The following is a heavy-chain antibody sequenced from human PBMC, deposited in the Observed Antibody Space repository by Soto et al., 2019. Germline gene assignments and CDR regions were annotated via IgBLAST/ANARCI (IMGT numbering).Heavy chain of an antibody. CDR2: TKAGSGHT. CDR3: ARGSRPAAIEDYFYYDMDV. Sequence: QVQLVQSGAEVKKPGASVKVSCRASGYTFASYAMHWVRQAPGQRLEWRGGTKAGSGHTKYSQKSQGRVTITRDTSAITAYMELSSLRSEDTAVYYCARGSRPAAIEDYFYYDMDVWGQGTTVTVSS. D-gene: IGHD2-2*01. J-gene: IGHJ6*02. V-gene: IGHV1-3*01. CDR1: GYTFASYA.